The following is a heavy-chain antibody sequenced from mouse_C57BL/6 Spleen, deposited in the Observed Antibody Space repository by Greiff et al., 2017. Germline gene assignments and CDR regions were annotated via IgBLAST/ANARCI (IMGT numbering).Heavy chain of an antibody. D-gene: IGHD1-1*01. Sequence: VQLQQPGTELVKPGASVKLSCKASGYTFTSYWMHWVKQRPGQGLEWIGNINPSNGGTNYNEKFKSKATLTVDKSSSTAYMQLSSLTSEDSAVYYCARTVSGSSAWFAYWGQGTLVTVSA. V-gene: IGHV1-53*01. CDR2: INPSNGGT. CDR1: GYTFTSYW. J-gene: IGHJ3*01. CDR3: ARTVSGSSAWFAY.